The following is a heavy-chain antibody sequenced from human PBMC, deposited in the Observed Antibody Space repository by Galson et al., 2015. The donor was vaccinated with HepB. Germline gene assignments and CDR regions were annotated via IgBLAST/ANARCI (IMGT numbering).Heavy chain of an antibody. D-gene: IGHD6-19*01. CDR1: GVTFSNYG. J-gene: IGHJ4*02. Sequence: SLRLSCAASGVTFSNYGMHWVRQASGKGLEWVAVISYDGSNKYYADSVKGGFTISRDNSKNTLYLQMNSLRAEDTALYYCAKDPYLYSALAGTMAGFDYWGQGTLVTVSS. CDR2: ISYDGSNK. CDR3: AKDPYLYSALAGTMAGFDY. V-gene: IGHV3-30*18.